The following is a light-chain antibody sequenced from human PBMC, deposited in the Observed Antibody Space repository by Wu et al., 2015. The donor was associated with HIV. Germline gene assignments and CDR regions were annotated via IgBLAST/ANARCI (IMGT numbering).Light chain of an antibody. CDR2: GAS. V-gene: IGKV3-15*01. Sequence: EILMTQSPATLSVSPGERATLSCRASQSVSSNYLAWYQQKPGQAPRLLIYGASTRATGIPARFXGSGSGTEFTLTISNMQSEDFAVYYCQQYNDWPLTFGQGTQGGNET. CDR1: QSVSSN. CDR3: QQYNDWPLT. J-gene: IGKJ1*01.